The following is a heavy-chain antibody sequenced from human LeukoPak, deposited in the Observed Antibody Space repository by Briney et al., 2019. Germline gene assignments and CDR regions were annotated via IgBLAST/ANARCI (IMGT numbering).Heavy chain of an antibody. CDR3: ARGIRRNYYDSSGLYYFDY. CDR2: IYYSGST. CDR1: GGSISSYY. D-gene: IGHD3-22*01. V-gene: IGHV4-59*12. Sequence: SETLSLTCTVSGGSISSYYWSWIRQPPGKGLEWIGYIYYSGSTNYNPSLKSRVTISVDTSKNQFSLKLSSVTAADTAVYYCARGIRRNYYDSSGLYYFDYWGQGTLVTVSS. J-gene: IGHJ4*02.